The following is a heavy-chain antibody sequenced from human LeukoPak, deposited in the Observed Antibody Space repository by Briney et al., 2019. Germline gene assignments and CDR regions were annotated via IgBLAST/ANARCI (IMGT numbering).Heavy chain of an antibody. Sequence: ASVQVSCKASGYTFTSYYMHWVRQAPGQGLEWMGIINPSGGSRSYAQKFQGRVTMTRDTSTSTVYMELSSLRSEDTAVYYCARDLQTLYYFDYWGQGTLVTVSS. J-gene: IGHJ4*02. CDR2: INPSGGSR. CDR3: ARDLQTLYYFDY. CDR1: GYTFTSYY. D-gene: IGHD4-11*01. V-gene: IGHV1-46*01.